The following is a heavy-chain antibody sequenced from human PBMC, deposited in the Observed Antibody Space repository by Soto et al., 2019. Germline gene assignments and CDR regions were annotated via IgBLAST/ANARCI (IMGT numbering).Heavy chain of an antibody. CDR2: ISGSGTKT. V-gene: IGHV3-23*01. J-gene: IGHJ3*02. CDR1: GKTFRTYA. Sequence: GGSIRLPCGASGKTFRTYAMSWVGKAPGKGLEWVSAISGSGTKTIYADSVKGRLTFSRDNSINTLNRRMNRLRTENTAVYYWGRPRGYGVFDGCDIWGQGAMVTISS. CDR3: GRPRGYGVFDGCDI. D-gene: IGHD4-17*01.